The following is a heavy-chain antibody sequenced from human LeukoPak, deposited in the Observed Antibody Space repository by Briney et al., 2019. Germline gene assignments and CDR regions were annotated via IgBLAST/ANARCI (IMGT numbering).Heavy chain of an antibody. CDR2: ISAYNGNT. V-gene: IGHV1-18*01. CDR1: GYTFTCYG. D-gene: IGHD6-13*01. Sequence: ASVKVSCKASGYTFTCYGISWVRQAPGQGLEWMGWISAYNGNTNYAQKLQGRVTMTTDTSTSTAYMELRSLRSDDTAVYYCAREGYGKAAAGYNWFDPWGQGTLVTVSS. CDR3: AREGYGKAAAGYNWFDP. J-gene: IGHJ5*02.